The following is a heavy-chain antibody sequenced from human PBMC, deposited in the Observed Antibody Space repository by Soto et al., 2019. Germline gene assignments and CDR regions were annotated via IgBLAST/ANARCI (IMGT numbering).Heavy chain of an antibody. CDR3: AREPLT. Sequence: PSETLSLTCTVSGDSISSGDYYWSWIRQPPGKGLEWTGCIYYSGNTYYNPSLKRRFSISVDTSKNQFSLQLSSVTVADTAVYYCAREPLTWGQGTLVTVSS. CDR1: GDSISSGDYY. J-gene: IGHJ4*02. CDR2: IYYSGNT. V-gene: IGHV4-30-4*01.